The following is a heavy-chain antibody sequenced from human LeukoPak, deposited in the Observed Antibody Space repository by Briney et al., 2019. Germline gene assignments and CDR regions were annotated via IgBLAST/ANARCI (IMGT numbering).Heavy chain of an antibody. J-gene: IGHJ4*02. CDR1: GGSISSSSYY. Sequence: SETLSLTCTVSGGSISSSSYYWGWIRQPPGKGLEWIGSIYYSGSTYYNPSLKSRVTISVDTSKNQFSLKLSSVTAADTAVHYCARGGQWLVGRLIDYWGQGTLVTVSS. V-gene: IGHV4-39*01. CDR3: ARGGQWLVGRLIDY. CDR2: IYYSGST. D-gene: IGHD6-19*01.